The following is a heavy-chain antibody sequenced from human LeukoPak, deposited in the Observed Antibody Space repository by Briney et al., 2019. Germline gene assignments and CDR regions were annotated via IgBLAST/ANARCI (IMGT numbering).Heavy chain of an antibody. CDR1: GFTFSNYD. V-gene: IGHV3-23*01. D-gene: IGHD6-19*01. Sequence: GGSLRLSCAASGFTFSNYDMKWVRPAPGKGLEWVSTISASDDSAYYADSVKGRFTISRDKSTNTLYLQMNSLRAEDTAVYYCTKRLVRHFDYWGQGTLVTVSS. CDR2: ISASDDSA. J-gene: IGHJ4*02. CDR3: TKRLVRHFDY.